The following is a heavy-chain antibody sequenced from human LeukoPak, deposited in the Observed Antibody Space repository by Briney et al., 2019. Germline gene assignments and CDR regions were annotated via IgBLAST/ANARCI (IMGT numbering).Heavy chain of an antibody. D-gene: IGHD2-15*01. CDR1: GFTFSDYW. J-gene: IGHJ1*01. V-gene: IGHV3-7*01. CDR3: AKSGYCSGGSCYDYFQH. Sequence: GGSLRLSCAASGFTFSDYWMTWVRQAPGKGLEWVANIKPDGGEKYYVDSVKGRFTISRDNAKNSLYLQMSSLRVEDTAVYYCAKSGYCSGGSCYDYFQHWGQGTLVTVSS. CDR2: IKPDGGEK.